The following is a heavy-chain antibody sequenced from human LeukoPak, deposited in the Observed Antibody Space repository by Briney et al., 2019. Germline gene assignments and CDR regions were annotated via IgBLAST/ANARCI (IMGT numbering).Heavy chain of an antibody. D-gene: IGHD4-17*01. CDR1: GYTFTSYG. J-gene: IGHJ4*02. V-gene: IGHV1-2*04. CDR3: ASTLKVTTPFSLRY. Sequence: ASVKVSCKASGYTFTSYGISWVRQAPGQGLEWMGWINPNSGGTNYAQKFQGWVTMTRDTSISTAYMELSRLRSDDTAVYYCASTLKVTTPFSLRYWGQGTLVTVSS. CDR2: INPNSGGT.